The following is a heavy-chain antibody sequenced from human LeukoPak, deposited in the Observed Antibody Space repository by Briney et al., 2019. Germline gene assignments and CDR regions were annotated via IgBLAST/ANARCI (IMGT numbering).Heavy chain of an antibody. CDR1: GFGFSSYE. CDR3: ARAVYSGGMRGAFDI. J-gene: IGHJ3*02. V-gene: IGHV3-48*03. Sequence: PGGSLRLSCAASGFGFSSYEMNWVRQAPGKGLEWVSYTSSSGSTIYYADSMKGRFTISRDNAKNSLYLQMNSLRAEDTAVYYCARAVYSGGMRGAFDIWGQGTMVNVSS. CDR2: TSSSGSTI. D-gene: IGHD2-15*01.